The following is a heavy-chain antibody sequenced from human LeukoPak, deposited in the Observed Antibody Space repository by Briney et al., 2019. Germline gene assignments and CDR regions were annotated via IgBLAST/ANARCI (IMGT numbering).Heavy chain of an antibody. CDR1: GGSFSGYY. Sequence: SETLSLTCAVYGGSFSGYYWSWIRQPPGKGLEWIGEINHSGSTNYNPSLKSRVTISVDTSKNQFSLKLSSVTAADTAVYYCARGANYDFWSGYWRTNWFDPWGQGTLVTVSS. CDR3: ARGANYDFWSGYWRTNWFDP. V-gene: IGHV4-34*01. CDR2: INHSGST. J-gene: IGHJ5*02. D-gene: IGHD3-3*01.